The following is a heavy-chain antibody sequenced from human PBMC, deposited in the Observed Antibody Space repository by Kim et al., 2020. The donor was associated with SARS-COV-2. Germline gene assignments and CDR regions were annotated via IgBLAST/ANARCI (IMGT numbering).Heavy chain of an antibody. Sequence: GGSLRLSCAPSGFTFSNAWMSWVRQAPGKGLEWVGRIKSKTDGGTTDYAAPVKGRFTISRDDSKNTLYLQMNSLKTEDTAVYYCTTGYCSGGSCPISWGQGTLVTVSS. CDR2: IKSKTDGGTT. D-gene: IGHD2-15*01. V-gene: IGHV3-15*01. J-gene: IGHJ5*02. CDR1: GFTFSNAW. CDR3: TTGYCSGGSCPIS.